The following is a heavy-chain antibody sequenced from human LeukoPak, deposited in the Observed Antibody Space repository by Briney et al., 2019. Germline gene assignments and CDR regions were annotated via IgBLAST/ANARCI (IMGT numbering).Heavy chain of an antibody. D-gene: IGHD3-22*01. J-gene: IGHJ4*02. V-gene: IGHV4-4*02. Sequence: SETLSLTCAVSGGSISSSNWWNWVRQPPGKGLEWIGEMYHSGTTHYNPSLKSRVTISVDKSKNQFSLMLSSVTAADTAVYYCASRGSGWYFDNWGQGTLVTVSS. CDR1: GGSISSSNW. CDR2: MYHSGTT. CDR3: ASRGSGWYFDN.